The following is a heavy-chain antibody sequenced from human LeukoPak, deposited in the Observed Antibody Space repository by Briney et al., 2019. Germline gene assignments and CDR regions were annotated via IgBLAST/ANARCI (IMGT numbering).Heavy chain of an antibody. Sequence: GGSLRLSCAASGFTFGSYGMHWVRQAPGKGLEWVAVIWYDGSNKYYADSVKGRFTISRDNSKNTLYLQMNSLRAEDTAVYYCARDLDDTHFDYWGQGTLVTVSS. CDR2: IWYDGSNK. CDR3: ARDLDDTHFDY. D-gene: IGHD3-22*01. V-gene: IGHV3-33*01. J-gene: IGHJ4*02. CDR1: GFTFGSYG.